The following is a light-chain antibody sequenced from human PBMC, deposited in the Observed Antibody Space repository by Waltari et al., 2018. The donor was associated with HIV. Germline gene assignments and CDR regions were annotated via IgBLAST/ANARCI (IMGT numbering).Light chain of an antibody. CDR1: QGIGND. CDR3: LHDGSFPLT. CDR2: AAS. V-gene: IGKV1-6*02. Sequence: AIQMTQSPSSLSASVGDRVTITCRASQGIGNDLGWYQQKPGQAPKALIYAASSLQTGIPSRFSGSRSSTDCTLTISILQTEDSATYCRLHDGSFPLTFGPGTKVDV. J-gene: IGKJ3*01.